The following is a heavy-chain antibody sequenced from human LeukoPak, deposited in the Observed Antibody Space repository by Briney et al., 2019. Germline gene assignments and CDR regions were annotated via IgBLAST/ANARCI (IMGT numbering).Heavy chain of an antibody. CDR2: ISNSGSNT. Sequence: GGSLRLSCVASGFTFSNYAMSWVRQTPGKGLEWVSVISNSGSNTYYADSVKGRFTISRDNSKNTLYLQMNSLRAEDTALYHCAKERSLNGGYSDGYFDHWGQGTLSPSPQ. CDR3: AKERSLNGGYSDGYFDH. CDR1: GFTFSNYA. D-gene: IGHD4-23*01. J-gene: IGHJ4*02. V-gene: IGHV3-23*01.